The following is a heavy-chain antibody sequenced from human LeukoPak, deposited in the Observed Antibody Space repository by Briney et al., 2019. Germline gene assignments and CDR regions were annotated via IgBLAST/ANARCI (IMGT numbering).Heavy chain of an antibody. V-gene: IGHV4-38-2*01. Sequence: PETLSLTCAVSGYSISSGYYWGWIRQSPGRGLGWIGTIHHSGSTYYTPSLKSRVTISVDTSKNQFALKLSSVTAADTAVYYCARVWAEDPKRAFDIWGQGTMVTVSS. CDR2: IHHSGST. CDR3: ARVWAEDPKRAFDI. CDR1: GYSISSGYY. D-gene: IGHD3-16*01. J-gene: IGHJ3*02.